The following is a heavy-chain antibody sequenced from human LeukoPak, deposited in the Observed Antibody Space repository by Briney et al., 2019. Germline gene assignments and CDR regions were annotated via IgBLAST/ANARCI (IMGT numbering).Heavy chain of an antibody. V-gene: IGHV1-8*01. D-gene: IGHD1-26*01. CDR2: MNPNSGNT. Sequence: GASVKVSCKASGYTFTSYDINWVRQATGQGLEWMGWMNPNSGNTGHAQKFQGRVTMTRNTSINTAYMGLTSLTSEDTAVYYCARLPCWGLLQDYWGQGTLVTVSS. CDR1: GYTFTSYD. J-gene: IGHJ4*02. CDR3: ARLPCWGLLQDY.